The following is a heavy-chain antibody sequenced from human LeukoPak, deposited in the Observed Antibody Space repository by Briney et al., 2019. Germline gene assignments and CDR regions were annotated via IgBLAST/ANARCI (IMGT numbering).Heavy chain of an antibody. Sequence: ASVKVSCKASGYTFTSYGISWVRQAPGQGLEWMGWISAYNGNTNYAQKLQGRVTMTTDTSTSTAYMELSSLRSEDTAVYYCAREYSSSSRYYYMDVWGKGTTVTVSS. J-gene: IGHJ6*03. CDR3: AREYSSSSRYYYMDV. CDR2: ISAYNGNT. CDR1: GYTFTSYG. D-gene: IGHD6-6*01. V-gene: IGHV1-18*01.